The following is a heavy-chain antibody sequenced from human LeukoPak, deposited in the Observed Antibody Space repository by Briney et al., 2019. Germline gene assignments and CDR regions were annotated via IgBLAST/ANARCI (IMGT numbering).Heavy chain of an antibody. D-gene: IGHD3-10*02. CDR2: IYYSGST. CDR1: GGSISSSSYY. CDR3: ARLVRARITMFWYFDY. J-gene: IGHJ4*02. Sequence: SETLSLTCTVSGGSISSSSYYWGWIRPPPGQGLEWIGSIYYSGSTYYNPSLKSRVTISVDTSKNQFSLKLSSVTAADTAVYYCARLVRARITMFWYFDYWGQGTLVTVSS. V-gene: IGHV4-39*01.